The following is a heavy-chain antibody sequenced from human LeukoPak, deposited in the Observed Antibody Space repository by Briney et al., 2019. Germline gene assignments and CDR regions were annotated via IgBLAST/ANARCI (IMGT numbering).Heavy chain of an antibody. Sequence: GGSLRLSCAASGFTFSSYSMNWVRQAPGKGLEWVSSISSSSSYIYYADSVKGRFTISRDNAKNSLYLQMNSLRAEDTAVYYCARDSGGPYYFDYWGQGTLVTVSS. CDR3: ARDSGGPYYFDY. CDR1: GFTFSSYS. J-gene: IGHJ4*02. D-gene: IGHD6-19*01. V-gene: IGHV3-21*01. CDR2: ISSSSSYI.